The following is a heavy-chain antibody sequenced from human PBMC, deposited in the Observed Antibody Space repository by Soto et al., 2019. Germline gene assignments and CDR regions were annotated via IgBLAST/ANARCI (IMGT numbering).Heavy chain of an antibody. CDR1: GFTFSDYY. D-gene: IGHD2-15*01. Sequence: GGSLRLSCAASGFTFSDYYMSWIRQAPGKGLEWVSYISSSGSTIYYADSVKGRFTISRDNAKNSLYLQMNSLRAEDTAVYYCHGGSPIRYYYMDVWGKGTTVTVSS. CDR2: ISSSGSTI. V-gene: IGHV3-11*01. J-gene: IGHJ6*03. CDR3: HGGSPIRYYYMDV.